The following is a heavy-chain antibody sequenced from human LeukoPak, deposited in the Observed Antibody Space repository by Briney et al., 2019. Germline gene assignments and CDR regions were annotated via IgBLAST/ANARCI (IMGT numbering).Heavy chain of an antibody. D-gene: IGHD3-10*02. J-gene: IGHJ6*02. V-gene: IGHV3-33*01. CDR1: GFTFSSYG. CDR3: ARDRLGSGSYYYGMDV. CDR2: IWYDGSNK. Sequence: GGSLRLSCAASGFTFSSYGMHWVRQAPGKGLEWVAVIWYDGSNKYYADSVKGRFTISRDNSKNTLYLQMNSLRAEDTAVYYCARDRLGSGSYYYGMDVWGQGTTVTVSS.